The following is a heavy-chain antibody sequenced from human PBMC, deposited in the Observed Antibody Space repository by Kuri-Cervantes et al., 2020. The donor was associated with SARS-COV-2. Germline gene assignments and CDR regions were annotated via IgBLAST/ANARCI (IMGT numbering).Heavy chain of an antibody. V-gene: IGHV1-24*01. J-gene: IGHJ4*02. D-gene: IGHD3-10*01. Sequence: ASVKVSCKVSGYTLTELSMHWVRQAPGKGLEWMGGFDPEDGETIYAQKFQGRVTMTEDTSTDTAYMELSSLGSEDTAVYYCATYRWVRGVRRYFDYWGQGTLVTVSS. CDR2: FDPEDGET. CDR3: ATYRWVRGVRRYFDY. CDR1: GYTLTELS.